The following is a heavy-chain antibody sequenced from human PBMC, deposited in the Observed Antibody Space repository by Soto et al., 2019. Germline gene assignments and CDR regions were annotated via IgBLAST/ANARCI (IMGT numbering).Heavy chain of an antibody. V-gene: IGHV4-39*01. CDR3: ARGEYDILTGYVINYGMDV. CDR2: IYYSGST. J-gene: IGHJ6*02. Sequence: QLQLQESGPGLVKPSETLSLTCTVSGGSISSSSYYWGWIRQPPGKGLEWIGSIYYSGSTYYNPSLKSRVTISVDTSKNQFSLKLSSVTAADTAVYYCARGEYDILTGYVINYGMDVWGQGTTVTVSS. CDR1: GGSISSSSYY. D-gene: IGHD3-9*01.